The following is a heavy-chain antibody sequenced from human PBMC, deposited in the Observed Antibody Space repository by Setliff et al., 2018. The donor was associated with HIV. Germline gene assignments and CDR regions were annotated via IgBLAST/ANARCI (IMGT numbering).Heavy chain of an antibody. CDR2: ISSSGSTI. J-gene: IGHJ5*02. CDR3: ARSDYDYVWGTYRSLFDP. V-gene: IGHV3-48*03. Sequence: GGSLRLSCAASGFSFSSYEMNWVRQAPGKGLEWVSYISSSGSTIYYADSVKGRFTISRDNAKNSLYLQMNSLRAEDTAVYYCARSDYDYVWGTYRSLFDPWGQGNLVTVSS. D-gene: IGHD3-16*02. CDR1: GFSFSSYE.